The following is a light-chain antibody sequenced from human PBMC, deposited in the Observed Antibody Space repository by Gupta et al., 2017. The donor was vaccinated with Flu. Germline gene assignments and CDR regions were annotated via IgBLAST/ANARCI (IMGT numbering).Light chain of an antibody. CDR3: QQYYTYTGT. Sequence: PSTLSASVGDRVTITCRASQSIRDWLAWYQQKPGKAPHLLIYKASTLESGVPSRFSGSGSGTEFTLTISSLQPDDFATYYCQQYYTYTGTFGQGTKLEIK. CDR1: QSIRDW. CDR2: KAS. J-gene: IGKJ2*01. V-gene: IGKV1-5*03.